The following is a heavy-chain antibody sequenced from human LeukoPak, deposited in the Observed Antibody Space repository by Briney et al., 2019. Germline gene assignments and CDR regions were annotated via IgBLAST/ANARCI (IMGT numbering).Heavy chain of an antibody. D-gene: IGHD3-16*02. CDR3: ASQYTHYDYVWGSFRPPL. CDR1: GGSISSNNYY. Sequence: SETLSLTCSVSGGSISSNNYYWGWIRQPPGKGLEWIGSIYYSGSTYYSPSLKSRVTISVDTSKNQFSLMLSSVTAADTAVYYCASQYTHYDYVWGSFRPPLWGQGTLVIVSS. J-gene: IGHJ4*02. CDR2: IYYSGST. V-gene: IGHV4-39*01.